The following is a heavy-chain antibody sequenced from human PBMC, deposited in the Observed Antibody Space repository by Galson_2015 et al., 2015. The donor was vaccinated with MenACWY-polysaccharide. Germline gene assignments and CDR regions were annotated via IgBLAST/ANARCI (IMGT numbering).Heavy chain of an antibody. CDR2: IIPIFGTA. V-gene: IGHV1-69*01. D-gene: IGHD6-13*01. Sequence: ISWVRQAPGQGLEWMGGIIPIFGTANYAQKFQGRVTITADESTSTAYMELSSLRSEDTAVYYCARQQQLVLYAFDIWGQGTMVTVSS. CDR3: ARQQQLVLYAFDI. J-gene: IGHJ3*02.